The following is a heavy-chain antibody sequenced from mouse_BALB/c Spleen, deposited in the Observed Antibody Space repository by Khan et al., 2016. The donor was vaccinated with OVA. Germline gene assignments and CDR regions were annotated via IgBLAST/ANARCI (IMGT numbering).Heavy chain of an antibody. J-gene: IGHJ4*01. V-gene: IGHV2-9*02. Sequence: VQLQESGPGLVAPSQSLSITCSVSGFSLITYGVHWVRQSPGKGLEWLGIIWAGGSTNYNSALMSRLSISKDNSKSQVFLKMNSLQTDDTAMYYCARGTAYYGDYEAMDYWGQRTSVTVSS. CDR2: IWAGGST. CDR3: ARGTAYYGDYEAMDY. D-gene: IGHD2-13*01. CDR1: GFSLITYG.